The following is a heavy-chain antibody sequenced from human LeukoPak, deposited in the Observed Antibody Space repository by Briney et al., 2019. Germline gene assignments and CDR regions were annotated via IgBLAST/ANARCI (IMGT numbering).Heavy chain of an antibody. CDR1: GFTFSSYA. J-gene: IGHJ4*02. CDR2: FCGTGGCT. V-gene: IGHV3-23*01. Sequence: GGSLRLSCAASGFTFSSYAMSWVRQAPGKGLEWVSTFCGTGGCTYYADSVKGRFTISRDNSKNTLYLQMDSLRAEDTAVYYCAKDHPDSGWPTFDYWGRGTLVTVSS. CDR3: AKDHPDSGWPTFDY. D-gene: IGHD6-19*01.